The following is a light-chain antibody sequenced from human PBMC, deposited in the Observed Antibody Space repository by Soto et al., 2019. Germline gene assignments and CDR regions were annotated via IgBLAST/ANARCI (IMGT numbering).Light chain of an antibody. Sequence: EIVLTQSPGTLSVSPGERATLSCSASQSVSSSYLAWYQQKPGQAPRLLIYGASSRATGIPDRFSGSRSGTDFALTISRLEPEDFAVYYCQHYGSSLWTFGQATKVEIK. V-gene: IGKV3-20*01. CDR3: QHYGSSLWT. CDR2: GAS. J-gene: IGKJ1*01. CDR1: QSVSSSY.